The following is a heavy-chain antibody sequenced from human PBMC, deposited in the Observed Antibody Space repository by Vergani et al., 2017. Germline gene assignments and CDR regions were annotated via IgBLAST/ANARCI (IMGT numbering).Heavy chain of an antibody. CDR3: ARGYPHTDMDSYYGMDV. J-gene: IGHJ6*02. CDR2: ISAYIGNT. Sequence: QLVQSGPEVKKPGTSVKVSCKASGFTFTSSAVQWVRQAPGQGLEWMGWISAYIGNTNYAQKLQGRVTMTTETSTSTAYMEVSSLRSEDTAVYYCARGYPHTDMDSYYGMDVWGQGTTVTVSS. D-gene: IGHD5-18*01. V-gene: IGHV1-18*01. CDR1: GFTFTSSA.